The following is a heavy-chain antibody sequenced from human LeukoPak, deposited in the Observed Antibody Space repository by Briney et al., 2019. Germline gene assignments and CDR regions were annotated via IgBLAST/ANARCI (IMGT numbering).Heavy chain of an antibody. CDR1: GGSFSGYY. J-gene: IGHJ6*02. CDR3: ARQDYGYYYGMDV. D-gene: IGHD4-17*01. V-gene: IGHV4-59*08. CDR2: IYYSGST. Sequence: SETLSLTCAVYGGSFSGYYWSWIRQPPGKGLEWIGYIYYSGSTNYNPSLKSRVTISVDTSKNQFSLKLSSVTAADTAVYYCARQDYGYYYGMDVWGQGTTVTVSS.